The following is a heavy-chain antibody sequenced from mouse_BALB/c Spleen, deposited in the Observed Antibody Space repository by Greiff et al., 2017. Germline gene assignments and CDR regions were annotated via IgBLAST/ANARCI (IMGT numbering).Heavy chain of an antibody. CDR2: ISDGGSYT. V-gene: IGHV5-4*02. D-gene: IGHD2-14*01. J-gene: IGHJ4*01. CDR3: ARDHYRYDVGYYAMDY. Sequence: EVQLVESGGGLVKPGGSLKLSCAASGFTFSDYYMYWVRQTPEKRLEWVATISDGGSYTYYPDSVKGRFTISRDNAKNNLYLQMSSLKSEDTAMYYCARDHYRYDVGYYAMDYWGQGTSVTVSS. CDR1: GFTFSDYY.